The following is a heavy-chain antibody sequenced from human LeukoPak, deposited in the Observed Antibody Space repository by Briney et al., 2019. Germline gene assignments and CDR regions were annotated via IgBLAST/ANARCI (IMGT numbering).Heavy chain of an antibody. J-gene: IGHJ5*02. Sequence: ASVKVSCKASGYTFTSYGISWVRQAPGQGLEWMGWISAYNGNTNYAQKLQGRVTMTTDTSTSTAYMELRSLRSDDTAVYYCARVSLTVLLNWFDPWGQGTLVTVSS. V-gene: IGHV1-18*01. CDR2: ISAYNGNT. D-gene: IGHD3-10*01. CDR3: ARVSLTVLLNWFDP. CDR1: GYTFTSYG.